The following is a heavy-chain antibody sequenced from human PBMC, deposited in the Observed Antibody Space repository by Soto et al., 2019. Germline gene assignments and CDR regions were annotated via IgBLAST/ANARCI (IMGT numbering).Heavy chain of an antibody. D-gene: IGHD5-18*01. CDR2: IYYSGST. CDR1: GGSISSYY. CDR3: ARAPTAMAVDWFDP. V-gene: IGHV4-59*01. Sequence: PSETLSLTCTVSGGSISSYYWSWIRQPPGKGLEWIGYIYYSGSTNYNPSLKSRVTISVDTSKNQFSLKLNSVTAADTAVYYCARAPTAMAVDWFDPWGQGTLVTVSS. J-gene: IGHJ5*02.